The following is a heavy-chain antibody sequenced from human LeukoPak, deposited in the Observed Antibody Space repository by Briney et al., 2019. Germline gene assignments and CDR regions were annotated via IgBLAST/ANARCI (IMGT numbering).Heavy chain of an antibody. V-gene: IGHV1-24*01. CDR1: GYSLSELS. CDR2: YDPGDDET. D-gene: IGHD1-26*01. CDR3: ATEKDLLLDS. Sequence: EASVTVSCTVSGYSLSELSTHWVRQAPGQGREWMGGYDPGDDETIYAQKFQGRVTMTEDTSTDTAYLELSSLRSEDTAVYFCATEKDLLLDSWGQGTPVTVSS. J-gene: IGHJ5*01.